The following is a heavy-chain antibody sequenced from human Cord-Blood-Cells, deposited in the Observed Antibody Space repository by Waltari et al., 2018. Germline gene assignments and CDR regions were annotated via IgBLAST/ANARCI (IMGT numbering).Heavy chain of an antibody. D-gene: IGHD6-13*01. CDR2: IYYSGST. V-gene: IGHV4-59*01. CDR1: GGSISSYY. Sequence: QVQLQESGPGLVKPSETLSLTCTVSGGSISSYYWSWIRQPPGKGLEWIGYIYYSGSTNYNPSLKSRVTISVDTSKNQFSLKLSSVTAADTAVYYRARGAEGMSWYVDYWGQGTLVTVSS. J-gene: IGHJ4*02. CDR3: ARGAEGMSWYVDY.